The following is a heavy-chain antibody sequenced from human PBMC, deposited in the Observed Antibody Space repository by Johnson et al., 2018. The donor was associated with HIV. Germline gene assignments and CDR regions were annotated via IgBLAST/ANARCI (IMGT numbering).Heavy chain of an antibody. CDR3: AKDGKTERRYSSSSVLNAFDI. CDR1: GFTFSSYA. D-gene: IGHD6-6*01. V-gene: IGHV3-23*04. CDR2: IGPTGDT. J-gene: IGHJ3*02. Sequence: VQLVESGGGLVQPGGSLRLSCAASGFTFSSYAMSWVRQAPGKGLEWVSAIGPTGDTYYPGSVKGRFTISRDNSKNTLYLQMNSLRVEDTAVYYCAKDGKTERRYSSSSVLNAFDIWGQGTMVTVSS.